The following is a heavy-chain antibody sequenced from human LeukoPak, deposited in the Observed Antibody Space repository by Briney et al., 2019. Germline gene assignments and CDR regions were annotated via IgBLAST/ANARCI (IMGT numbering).Heavy chain of an antibody. V-gene: IGHV1-2*02. CDR1: GYTFTGYY. CDR2: INPNNGDT. D-gene: IGHD6-6*01. CDR3: ARDQIAAPDHFDY. Sequence: GASVKVSCKSSGYTFTGYYMHWVRQAPGQGLEWMGWINPNNGDTKFAQNFQGRVTLARDMSITTAYMEINRLRSDDTAVYYCARDQIAAPDHFDYWGQGTVVIVST. J-gene: IGHJ4*02.